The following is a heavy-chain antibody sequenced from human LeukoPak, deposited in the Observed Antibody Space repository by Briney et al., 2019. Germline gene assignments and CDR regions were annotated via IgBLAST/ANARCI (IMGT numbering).Heavy chain of an antibody. J-gene: IGHJ4*02. CDR1: GYTFTGYY. D-gene: IGHD6-13*01. V-gene: IGHV1-2*02. CDR2: INPNSDGT. CDR3: ARVPRMDIAAAELDY. Sequence: ASVKVSCKASGYTFTGYYMHWVRQAPGQGLEWMGWINPNSDGTNYVQKFQGRVTMTRDTSISTAYMELSRLRSDDTAVYYCARVPRMDIAAAELDYWGQGTLVTVSS.